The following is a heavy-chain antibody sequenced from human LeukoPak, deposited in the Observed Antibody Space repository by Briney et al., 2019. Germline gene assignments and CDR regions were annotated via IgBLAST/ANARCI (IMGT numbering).Heavy chain of an antibody. CDR2: MNPNSGNT. CDR1: GYTFTSYD. Sequence: ASVKVSCKASGYTFTSYDINWVRQAPGQGLEWMGWMNPNSGNTGYAQKFQGRVTMTRNTSISTAYMELSSLRSEDTAVYYCARTSLAHSSSWYSYWGQGTLVTVSS. J-gene: IGHJ4*02. D-gene: IGHD6-13*01. V-gene: IGHV1-8*01. CDR3: ARTSLAHSSSWYSY.